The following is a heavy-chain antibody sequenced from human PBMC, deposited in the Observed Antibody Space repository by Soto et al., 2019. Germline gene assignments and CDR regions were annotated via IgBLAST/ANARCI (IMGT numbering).Heavy chain of an antibody. CDR2: ISFDGSNK. CDR1: GFTFSSYA. D-gene: IGHD4-17*01. J-gene: IGHJ6*02. Sequence: QSVGSLRLSCAASGFTFSSYAMHWVRQAPGKGLEWVAVISFDGSNKYYAVSVRGRFTISRGGSKNTLYLQMNSLRVEDTAVYYCARDAVFTVTTAAYYYYGVDVWGQGTTVTVSS. CDR3: ARDAVFTVTTAAYYYYGVDV. V-gene: IGHV3-30*03.